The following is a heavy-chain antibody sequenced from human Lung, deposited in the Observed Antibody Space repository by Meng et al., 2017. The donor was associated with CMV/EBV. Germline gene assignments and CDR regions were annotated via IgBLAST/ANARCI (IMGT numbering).Heavy chain of an antibody. D-gene: IGHD2-15*01. V-gene: IGHV1-69*05. CDR3: VRDRIGWFDP. CDR1: VDTFSNLA. J-gene: IGHJ5*02. Sequence: CKATVDTFSNLAIGWVRQTPGQGLEWMGGIIPTFNTIKYAQKFQGRLTITTDRSTSTAYMDLSSLRSDDTAVYYCVRDRIGWFDPWGQGTLVTVSS. CDR2: IIPTFNTI.